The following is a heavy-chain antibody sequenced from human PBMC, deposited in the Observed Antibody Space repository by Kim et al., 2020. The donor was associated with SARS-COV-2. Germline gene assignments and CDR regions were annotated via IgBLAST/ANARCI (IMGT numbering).Heavy chain of an antibody. CDR3: ARGLPKLLWFGELETSYFNY. CDR1: GFTSSSYW. D-gene: IGHD3-10*01. Sequence: GGSLRLSCAASGFTSSSYWMSWVRQAPGKGLEWVANIKQDGSEKYYVDSVKGRFTISRDNSKNSLYLQMNSLRAEDTAVYYCARGLPKLLWFGELETSYFNYWGQRTLVTVSS. J-gene: IGHJ4*02. CDR2: IKQDGSEK. V-gene: IGHV3-7*01.